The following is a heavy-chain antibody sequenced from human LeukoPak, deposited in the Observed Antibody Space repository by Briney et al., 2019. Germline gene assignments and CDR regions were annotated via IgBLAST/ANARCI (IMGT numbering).Heavy chain of an antibody. V-gene: IGHV3-21*01. CDR3: ARRGYHAYSGFDY. D-gene: IGHD1-26*01. CDR2: ISGSSSDI. Sequence: GGSLRLSCAGSEFTFRSYSLHWVRQAPGKGLEWVSSISGSSSDIYYADSVKGRFTISRDNSKNSLYLQMKSLRAEDTALYYCARRGYHAYSGFDYWGQGTLVTVSS. CDR1: EFTFRSYS. J-gene: IGHJ4*02.